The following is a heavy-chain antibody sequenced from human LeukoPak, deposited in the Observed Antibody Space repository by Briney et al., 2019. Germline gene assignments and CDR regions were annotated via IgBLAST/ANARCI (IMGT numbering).Heavy chain of an antibody. CDR3: ARGPPNWGYDY. J-gene: IGHJ4*02. Sequence: ASVKVSCKASGYTFTSYDFKWVRQATGHRPEWMGWKSPNSGDTGYAQKFQDRVTMTRNTSISTAYMELSSLGSDDTAVYYCARGPPNWGYDYWGPGTLVTVSS. CDR1: GYTFTSYD. D-gene: IGHD7-27*01. CDR2: KSPNSGDT. V-gene: IGHV1-8*01.